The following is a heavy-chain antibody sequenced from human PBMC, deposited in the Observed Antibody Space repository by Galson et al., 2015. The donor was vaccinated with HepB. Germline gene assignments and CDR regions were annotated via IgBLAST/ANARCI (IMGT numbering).Heavy chain of an antibody. CDR1: GFTASSNY. Sequence: SLRLSCAASGFTASSNYMRWVRQAPGKGLEWVSVIYSGGSTYYADSVKGRFTISRDNSKNTLYLQMNSLRAEDTAVYYCARAILSLRIAVAGPVYGMDVWGQGTTVTVTS. CDR3: ARAILSLRIAVAGPVYGMDV. V-gene: IGHV3-66*01. D-gene: IGHD6-19*01. CDR2: IYSGGST. J-gene: IGHJ6*02.